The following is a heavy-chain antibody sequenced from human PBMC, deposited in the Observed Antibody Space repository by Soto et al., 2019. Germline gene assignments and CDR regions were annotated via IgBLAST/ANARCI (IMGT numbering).Heavy chain of an antibody. D-gene: IGHD2-15*01. J-gene: IGHJ3*02. V-gene: IGHV1-24*01. Sequence: ASVKVSCKVSGYTLTELSMHWVRQAPGKGLEWMGGFDPEDGETIYAQKFQGRVTMTEDTSTDTAYMELSSLRSEDTAVYYCATGLQRRGAFDIRGQGTMVTVSS. CDR1: GYTLTELS. CDR2: FDPEDGET. CDR3: ATGLQRRGAFDI.